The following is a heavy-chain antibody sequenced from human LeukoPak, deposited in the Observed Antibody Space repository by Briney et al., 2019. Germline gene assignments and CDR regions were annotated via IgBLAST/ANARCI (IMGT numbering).Heavy chain of an antibody. CDR3: AIGKLPGYSSSWKRDNY. J-gene: IGHJ4*02. CDR1: GGSFSGYY. CDR2: INHSGST. Sequence: KPSETLSLTCAVYGGSFSGYYWSWIRQPPGKGLEWIGEINHSGSTNYNPSLKSRVTISVDTSKNQFSLKLSSVTAADTAVYYCAIGKLPGYSSSWKRDNYWGQGTLVTVSS. V-gene: IGHV4-34*01. D-gene: IGHD6-13*01.